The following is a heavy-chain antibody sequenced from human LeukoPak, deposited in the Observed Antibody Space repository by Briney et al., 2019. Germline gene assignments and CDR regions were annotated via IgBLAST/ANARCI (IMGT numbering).Heavy chain of an antibody. V-gene: IGHV3-9*01. CDR2: ISWNSGII. Sequence: GGSLRLSCAASGFTFDDYAMHRVRQPPGKGLEWVSGISWNSGIIIYVDSVEGRFTISRDNAKNSLYLQMNSVRADDTALYYCAKASSGGSVPYYFDSWGEGTLVTVSS. CDR1: GFTFDDYA. J-gene: IGHJ4*02. D-gene: IGHD6-25*01. CDR3: AKASSGGSVPYYFDS.